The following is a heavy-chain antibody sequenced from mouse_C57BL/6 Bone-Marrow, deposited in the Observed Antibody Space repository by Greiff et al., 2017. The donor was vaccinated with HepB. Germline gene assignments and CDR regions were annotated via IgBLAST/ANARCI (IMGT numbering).Heavy chain of an antibody. CDR1: GYTFTSYG. CDR3: AQTGFAY. Sequence: QVQLQQSGAELARPGASVKLSCKASGYTFTSYGISWVKQRTGQGLEWIGVINPGSGGTNYNEKFKGKATLTADKSSSTAYMQLSSLTSEDSAVYFCAQTGFAYWGQGTLVTVSA. CDR2: INPGSGGT. J-gene: IGHJ3*01. V-gene: IGHV1-81*01.